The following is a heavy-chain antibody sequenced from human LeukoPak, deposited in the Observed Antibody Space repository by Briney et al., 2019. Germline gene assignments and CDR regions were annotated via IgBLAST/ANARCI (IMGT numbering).Heavy chain of an antibody. CDR2: ISAYNGNT. V-gene: IGHV1-18*01. CDR3: ARDLDSYYDFWSGSQDYYYYMDV. J-gene: IGHJ6*03. Sequence: ASVKVSCKASGYTFTSYGISWVRPAPGQGLEWMGWISAYNGNTNYAQKLQGRVTMTTDTSTSTACMELRSLRSDDTAVYYCARDLDSYYDFWSGSQDYYYYMDVWGKGTTVTVSS. CDR1: GYTFTSYG. D-gene: IGHD3-3*01.